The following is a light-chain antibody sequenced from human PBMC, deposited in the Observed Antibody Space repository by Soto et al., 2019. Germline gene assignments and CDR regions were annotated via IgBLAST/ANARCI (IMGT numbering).Light chain of an antibody. J-gene: IGKJ1*01. Sequence: DIQMTQSPSSLSASVGDRVTITCRASQGISDYLAWYQQKPGKVPKLLIYAASTLQSGFPSRFSGSESGTDFTLTISSLQPEDVATYYCQKYNSAPWTFGQGTKVEIK. V-gene: IGKV1-27*01. CDR1: QGISDY. CDR3: QKYNSAPWT. CDR2: AAS.